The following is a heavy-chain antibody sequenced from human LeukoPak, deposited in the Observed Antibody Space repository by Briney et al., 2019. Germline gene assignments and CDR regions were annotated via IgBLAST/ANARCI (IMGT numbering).Heavy chain of an antibody. J-gene: IGHJ3*02. Sequence: SGGSLRLSCAASGFTFNSYSMHWVRQAPGKGLEWVSVIWYYGSNKYYADSVKGRFTISRDNSKNTLYLQVNSLRAEDTAVYYCARDWGGHIVVVYAFDIWGQGTMVTVSS. CDR2: IWYYGSNK. D-gene: IGHD2-21*01. CDR3: ARDWGGHIVVVYAFDI. CDR1: GFTFNSYS. V-gene: IGHV3-33*01.